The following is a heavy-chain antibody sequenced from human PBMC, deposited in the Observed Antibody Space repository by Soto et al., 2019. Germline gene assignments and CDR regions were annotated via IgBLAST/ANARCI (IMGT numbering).Heavy chain of an antibody. CDR2: IYSGGST. J-gene: IGHJ3*02. Sequence: PGGSLRLSCAASGFTVSSNYMSWVRQAPGKGLEWVSVIYSGGSTYYADSVKGRFAISRHNSKNTLYLQMNSLRAEDTAVYYCARDKVLRYFDWLPDAFDIWGQGTMVTVSS. V-gene: IGHV3-53*04. D-gene: IGHD3-9*01. CDR3: ARDKVLRYFDWLPDAFDI. CDR1: GFTVSSNY.